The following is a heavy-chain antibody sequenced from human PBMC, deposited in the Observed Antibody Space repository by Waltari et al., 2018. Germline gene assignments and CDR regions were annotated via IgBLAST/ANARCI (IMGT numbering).Heavy chain of an antibody. CDR1: GFTFRNFW. V-gene: IGHV3-74*01. CDR3: VLYSSEFLGDC. D-gene: IGHD6-25*01. J-gene: IGHJ4*02. CDR2: INTDGSIT. Sequence: EVQLVESGGGLVQPGGSLRLSCAASGFTFRNFWMHWVRRAPGKGLVSVSHINTDGSITNYADSVKGRFTISRDNAKNTLSLQMNSLRAEDTAVYYCVLYSSEFLGDCWGQGTLVTVSS.